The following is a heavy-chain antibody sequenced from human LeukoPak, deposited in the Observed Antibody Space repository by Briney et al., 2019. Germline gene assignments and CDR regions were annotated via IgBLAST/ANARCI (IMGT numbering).Heavy chain of an antibody. J-gene: IGHJ4*02. CDR3: ARTEMATILDFDY. Sequence: ATVKVSCKASGYTFTSYAMHWVRQAPGQRLEWMGWINAGNGNTKYSQKFQGRVTITRDTSASTAYMELSSLRSEDTAVFYCARTEMATILDFDYWGQGTLVTVSS. CDR2: INAGNGNT. D-gene: IGHD5-24*01. CDR1: GYTFTSYA. V-gene: IGHV1-3*01.